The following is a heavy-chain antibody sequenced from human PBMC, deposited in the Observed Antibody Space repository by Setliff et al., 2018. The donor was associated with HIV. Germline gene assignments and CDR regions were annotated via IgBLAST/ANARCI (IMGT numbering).Heavy chain of an antibody. Sequence: ASVKVSCKASGYTFTGYYVHWVRQAPGQGLEWLGWINPNSGGTNYAQKFQGRVTMTRETSISTAHMELSRLTSDDTAVYYCARGVWELPPYYMDVWGKGTTVTV. CDR3: ARGVWELPPYYMDV. D-gene: IGHD1-26*01. J-gene: IGHJ6*03. CDR2: INPNSGGT. CDR1: GYTFTGYY. V-gene: IGHV1-2*02.